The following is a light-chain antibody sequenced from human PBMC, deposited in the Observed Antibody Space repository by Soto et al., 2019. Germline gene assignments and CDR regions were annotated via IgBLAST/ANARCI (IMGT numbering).Light chain of an antibody. V-gene: IGLV1-40*01. CDR3: QSYDSSLSAGV. CDR2: GDN. Sequence: QSVLTQPPSVSGAPGQRVTISCTGSSSNIGAGYDVHWYQQLPGTAPKLLIYGDNNRPSGVPDRFSGSKSGTSASLAITGLQAEDEADYYCQSYDSSLSAGVFGGGTKPTVL. CDR1: SSNIGAGYD. J-gene: IGLJ3*02.